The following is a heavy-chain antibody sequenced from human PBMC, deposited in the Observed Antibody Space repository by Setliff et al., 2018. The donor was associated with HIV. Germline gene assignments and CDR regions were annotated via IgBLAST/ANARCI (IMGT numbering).Heavy chain of an antibody. D-gene: IGHD1-1*01. Sequence: SETLSLTCAVYGGSFSNFYWSWIRQPPGKGLEWIGEINQSGSTDYNPSLKSRVTISVDTSNNQFSLRMNSVAAADTAVYYCATDTSISWFYHWGQGTLVTVSS. CDR3: ATDTSISWFYH. J-gene: IGHJ5*01. CDR2: INQSGST. CDR1: GGSFSNFY. V-gene: IGHV4-34*01.